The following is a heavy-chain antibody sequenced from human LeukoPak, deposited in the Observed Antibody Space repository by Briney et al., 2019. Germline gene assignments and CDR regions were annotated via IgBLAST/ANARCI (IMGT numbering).Heavy chain of an antibody. D-gene: IGHD1-1*01. CDR1: GFTFSSYA. J-gene: IGHJ3*02. Sequence: PGGSLRLSCAASGFTFSSYAMHWVRQAPGMGLEWVAVISYDGSNKYYADSVKGRFTISRDNSKNTLYLQMNSLRAEDTAVYYCARAWVQRAFDIWGQGTMVTVSS. V-gene: IGHV3-30-3*01. CDR2: ISYDGSNK. CDR3: ARAWVQRAFDI.